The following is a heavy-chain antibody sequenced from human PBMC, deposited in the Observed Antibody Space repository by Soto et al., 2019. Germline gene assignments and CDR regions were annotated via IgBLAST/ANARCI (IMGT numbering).Heavy chain of an antibody. J-gene: IGHJ4*01. V-gene: IGHV4-4*02. CDR1: GGSISSSNW. D-gene: IGHD5-18*01. Sequence: QVQLQESGPGLVKPSGTLSLTCAVSGGSISSSNWWSWVRQRPGKGLEWIGESYHSGSTNYNPSLKSRVTISVDKSKHHFSLKLSSVTDADKAVYSCARTPRDGYPGYYFDYWGHRTLVTVSS. CDR3: ARTPRDGYPGYYFDY. CDR2: SYHSGST.